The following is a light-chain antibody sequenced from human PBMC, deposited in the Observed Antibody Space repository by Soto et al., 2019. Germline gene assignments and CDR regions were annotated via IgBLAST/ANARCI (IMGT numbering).Light chain of an antibody. CDR2: KAS. J-gene: IGKJ1*01. V-gene: IGKV1-5*03. CDR1: QSIRRW. Sequence: DIQMTQSPSTLSASVGDRVTIICRASQSIRRWLAWYQQKPGKAPKLLISKASNLDSGVPSRFSGSGSGTEFNLTISSLQPEDFATYYCQQYNSFTWTFGRGTKVDIK. CDR3: QQYNSFTWT.